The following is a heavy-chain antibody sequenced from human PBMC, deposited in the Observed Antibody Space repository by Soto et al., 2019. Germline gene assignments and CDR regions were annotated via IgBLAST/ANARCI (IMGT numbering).Heavy chain of an antibody. CDR3: AHSRSITIFGVAPKSRFDP. V-gene: IGHV2-5*01. CDR2: IYWNDDK. Sequence: SGPTLVNPTQTLTLTCTFSGFSLSTSGVGVGWIRQPPGKALEWLALIYWNDDKRYSPSLKSRLTITKDTSKNQVVLTMTNMDPVDTATYYCAHSRSITIFGVAPKSRFDPWGQGTLVTVSS. CDR1: GFSLSTSGVG. D-gene: IGHD3-3*01. J-gene: IGHJ5*02.